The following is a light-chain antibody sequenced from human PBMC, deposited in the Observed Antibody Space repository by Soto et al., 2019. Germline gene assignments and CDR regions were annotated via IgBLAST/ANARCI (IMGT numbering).Light chain of an antibody. Sequence: RVMTQSPATLSVSLGQRVTLSCRASQSVTSNLAWYQQKPGQAPRLLIYGSSTRATGIPARFSGSGSGTEFTLTISSLQSEDFAVYYCQQYNNWPPWTFGQGTKVDIK. J-gene: IGKJ1*01. CDR1: QSVTSN. V-gene: IGKV3-15*01. CDR2: GSS. CDR3: QQYNNWPPWT.